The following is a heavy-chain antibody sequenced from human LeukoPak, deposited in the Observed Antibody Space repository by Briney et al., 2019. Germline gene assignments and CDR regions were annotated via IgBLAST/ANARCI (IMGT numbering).Heavy chain of an antibody. CDR1: GFPFSSYA. CDR2: ISYDGSNK. CDR3: ARDYSDSSGSSWFDP. V-gene: IGHV3-30*04. D-gene: IGHD3-22*01. Sequence: GGSLRLSCAASGFPFSSYAMHWVRQAPGKGLEWVAVISYDGSNKYYADSVKGRFTISRDNAKNSLYLQMNSLRAKDTALYYCARDYSDSSGSSWFDPWGQGTLVTVSS. J-gene: IGHJ5*02.